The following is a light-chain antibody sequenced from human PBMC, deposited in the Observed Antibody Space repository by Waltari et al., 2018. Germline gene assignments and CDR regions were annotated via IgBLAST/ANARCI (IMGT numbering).Light chain of an antibody. Sequence: SYVLTQPPSVSVAPGKTASITCGGNNIESKSVNWYQQKPVQAPILVISYDSDRPSGIPERFSGSNSGNTATLTISRVEAGDEADYYCQVWDANTDPGVFGTGTEVTVL. J-gene: IGLJ1*01. CDR2: YDS. CDR1: NIESKS. CDR3: QVWDANTDPGV. V-gene: IGLV3-21*04.